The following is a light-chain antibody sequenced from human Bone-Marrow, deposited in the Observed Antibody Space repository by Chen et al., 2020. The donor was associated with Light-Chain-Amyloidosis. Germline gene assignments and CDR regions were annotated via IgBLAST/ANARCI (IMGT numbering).Light chain of an antibody. CDR3: QSADSSGTYEVI. J-gene: IGLJ2*01. CDR2: RDT. V-gene: IGLV3-25*03. CDR1: DLPTKY. Sequence: SSALTQPPSVSVSPGQTARINCSGDDLPTKYAYWYQQKPGQAPVLVIHRDTERPSGISERFSGSSSGTTATLTISGVQAEDEADYHCQSADSSGTYEVIFGGGTKLTVL.